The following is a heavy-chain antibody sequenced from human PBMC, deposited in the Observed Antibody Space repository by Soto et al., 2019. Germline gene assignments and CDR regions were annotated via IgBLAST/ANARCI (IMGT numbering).Heavy chain of an antibody. Sequence: SETLSLTCTVSGDSISASSWSWVRQPPGKGLEWIGNIHYNGNTKYNPSLKSRVTMPVDTSKNQFSLKLISVTAADTAKYFCAREGNLGRWLQPLDFWGQGTLVTVSS. CDR1: GDSISASS. D-gene: IGHD5-12*01. V-gene: IGHV4-59*01. J-gene: IGHJ4*02. CDR3: AREGNLGRWLQPLDF. CDR2: IHYNGNT.